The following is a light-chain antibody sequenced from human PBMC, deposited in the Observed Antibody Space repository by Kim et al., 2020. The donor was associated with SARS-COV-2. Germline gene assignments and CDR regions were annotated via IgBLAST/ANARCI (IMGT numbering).Light chain of an antibody. CDR2: GAA. CDR3: QQYNSWPLT. CDR1: QSINSN. Sequence: EIVMTQSPATLSVSPRERATLSCRASQSINSNLAWYQQKPGQAPRLLMYGAATRSSGIPAMFSGSWSGTEFTLTIDSLQSEDFAVYYCQQYNSWPLTFGGGTKVDIK. J-gene: IGKJ4*01. V-gene: IGKV3-15*01.